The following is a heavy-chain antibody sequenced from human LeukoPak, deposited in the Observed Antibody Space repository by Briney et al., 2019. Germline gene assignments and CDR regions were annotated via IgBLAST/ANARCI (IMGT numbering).Heavy chain of an antibody. Sequence: PSETLSLTCTVSGGSLSSGGSYWSWIRQHPGKGLEWLGYIYYSGSTYYNPSLKSRVTISVDTSKNQFSLKLSSVTAADTAVYYCARDSHKGASRFDPWGQGTLVTVSS. J-gene: IGHJ5*02. CDR3: ARDSHKGASRFDP. CDR1: GGSLSSGGSY. V-gene: IGHV4-31*03. CDR2: IYYSGST.